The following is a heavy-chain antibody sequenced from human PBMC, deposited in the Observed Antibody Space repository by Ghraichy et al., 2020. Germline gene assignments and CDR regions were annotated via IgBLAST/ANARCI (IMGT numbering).Heavy chain of an antibody. Sequence: GALRLSCAASGFTFSSYGMHWVRQAPGKGLEWVAFIRYDGSNKYYADSVKGRFTISRDNSKNTLYLQMNSLRAEDTAVYYCAKSGEEGLWYFDYWGQGTLVTVSS. V-gene: IGHV3-30*02. J-gene: IGHJ4*02. CDR2: IRYDGSNK. D-gene: IGHD5-18*01. CDR3: AKSGEEGLWYFDY. CDR1: GFTFSSYG.